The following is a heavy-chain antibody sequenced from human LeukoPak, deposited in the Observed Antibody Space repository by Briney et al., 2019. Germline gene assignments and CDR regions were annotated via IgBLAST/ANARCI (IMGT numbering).Heavy chain of an antibody. D-gene: IGHD2-15*01. CDR3: ARVSHSRRFTDIVVEVAATPLWFDP. V-gene: IGHV1-18*01. Sequence: GASVKVSCKASGYTFTSYGISWVRQAPGQGLEWMGWISAYNGNTNYAQKLQGRVTMTTDTSTSTAYMELGSLRSDDTAVYYCARVSHSRRFTDIVVEVAATPLWFDPWGQGTLVTVSS. J-gene: IGHJ5*02. CDR1: GYTFTSYG. CDR2: ISAYNGNT.